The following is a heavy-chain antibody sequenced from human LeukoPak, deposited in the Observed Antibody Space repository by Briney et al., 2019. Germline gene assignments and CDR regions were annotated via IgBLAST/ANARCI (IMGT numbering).Heavy chain of an antibody. D-gene: IGHD3-10*01. V-gene: IGHV4-38-2*01. CDR2: IYHSGST. CDR1: GGSFSGYY. Sequence: SETLSLTCAVYGGSFSGYYWGWIRQPPGKGLEWIGSIYHSGSTYYNPSLKSRVTISVDTSKNQFSLKLSSVTAADTAVYYCAGTLWFGELLSLDYWGQGTLVTVSS. J-gene: IGHJ4*02. CDR3: AGTLWFGELLSLDY.